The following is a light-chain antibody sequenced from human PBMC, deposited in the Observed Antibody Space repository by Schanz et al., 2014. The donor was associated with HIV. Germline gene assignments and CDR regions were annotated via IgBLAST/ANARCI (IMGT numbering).Light chain of an antibody. Sequence: DIQMTQSPSTLSASVGDRITITCRASQSIGNSLAWFQQKPGRAPQLLIYAASTLQSGVPSRFSGSGSGTDFTLTISSLQPEDFATYYCQQLNSYPLTFGGGTKVEIK. J-gene: IGKJ4*01. CDR3: QQLNSYPLT. V-gene: IGKV1-5*01. CDR1: QSIGNS. CDR2: AAS.